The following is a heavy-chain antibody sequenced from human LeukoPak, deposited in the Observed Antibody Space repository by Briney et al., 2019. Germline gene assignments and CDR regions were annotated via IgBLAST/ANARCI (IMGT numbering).Heavy chain of an antibody. CDR1: GFTFGSYA. Sequence: HSGGSLRLSCAAAGFTFGSYAMTWVRQAPGKGLEWVSAVSGSGGSTYYADSVKGRFTISRDNSKNTVHLQMDSLRAEDTAFYYCAKDLYGGGYSDGRPDSCGQGALVAVSS. D-gene: IGHD5-18*01. J-gene: IGHJ4*02. CDR2: VSGSGGST. V-gene: IGHV3-23*01. CDR3: AKDLYGGGYSDGRPDS.